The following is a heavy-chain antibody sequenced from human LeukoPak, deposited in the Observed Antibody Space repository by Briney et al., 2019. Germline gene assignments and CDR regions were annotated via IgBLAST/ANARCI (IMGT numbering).Heavy chain of an antibody. J-gene: IGHJ5*02. Sequence: GGSLRLSCTTSGFTFDDYAMHWVRQVPGKGLEWVSGISWNSGSIGYADSVKGRFTISRDNAKNSLYLQMNSLRAEDTALYYCAKDYQTTVTTYWFDPWGQGTLVTVSS. V-gene: IGHV3-9*01. CDR1: GFTFDDYA. D-gene: IGHD4-17*01. CDR3: AKDYQTTVTTYWFDP. CDR2: ISWNSGSI.